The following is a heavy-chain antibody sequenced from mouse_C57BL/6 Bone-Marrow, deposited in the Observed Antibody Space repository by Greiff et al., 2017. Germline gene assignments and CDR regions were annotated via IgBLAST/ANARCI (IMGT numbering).Heavy chain of an antibody. V-gene: IGHV10-1*01. J-gene: IGHJ1*03. Sequence: EVKVVESGGGLVQPTGSLKLSCAASGFSFNTYAMNWVRQAPGKGLEWVARIRSKSTNYATYSADSVKDRFTIYRDDSESMLYLQMNNLKTEDTAMYYSVRLNWAPSYWYFYVWGTGTTVTVSS. CDR2: IRSKSTNYAT. CDR3: VRLNWAPSYWYFYV. CDR1: GFSFNTYA. D-gene: IGHD4-1*02.